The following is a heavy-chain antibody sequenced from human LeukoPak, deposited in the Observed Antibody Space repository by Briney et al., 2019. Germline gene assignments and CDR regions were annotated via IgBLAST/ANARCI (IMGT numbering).Heavy chain of an antibody. CDR3: ARGNRYGYWTQLSDRSKFDY. CDR1: GGTFSSYA. Sequence: SVKVSCKASGGTFSSYAISWVRQAPGQGLEWMGGIIPIFGTANYAQKFQGRVTITADESTSTAYMELSSLRSEDTAVYYCARGNRYGYWTQLSDRSKFDYWGQGTLVTVSS. J-gene: IGHJ4*02. CDR2: IIPIFGTA. D-gene: IGHD5-18*01. V-gene: IGHV1-69*13.